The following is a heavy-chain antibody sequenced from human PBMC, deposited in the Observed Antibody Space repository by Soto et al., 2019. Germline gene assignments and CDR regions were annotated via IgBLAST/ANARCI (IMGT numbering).Heavy chain of an antibody. CDR3: AKDQAAMVSIFDY. Sequence: PGGSLRVSCAASGFTFSSYAMSWVRQAPGKGLEWVSGMSGTGGSPYYADSVKGRFSISRDNSKKTLYLKMNSLRAEDTAIYYCAKDQAAMVSIFDYWGQGALVTVSS. D-gene: IGHD5-18*01. CDR2: MSGTGGSP. CDR1: GFTFSSYA. J-gene: IGHJ4*02. V-gene: IGHV3-23*01.